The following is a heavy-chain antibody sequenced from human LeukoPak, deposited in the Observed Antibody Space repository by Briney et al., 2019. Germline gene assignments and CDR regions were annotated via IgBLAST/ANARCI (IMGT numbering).Heavy chain of an antibody. CDR3: ARDPPPSSGSYLYYFDY. D-gene: IGHD1-26*01. CDR1: GFTFSSYA. CDR2: ISYDGSNK. J-gene: IGHJ4*02. V-gene: IGHV3-30-3*01. Sequence: GGSLRLSCAASGFTFSSYAMHWVRQAPGKGLEWVAVISYDGSNKYYADSVKGRFTISRDNSKNTLYLQMNSLRAEDTAVYYCARDPPPSSGSYLYYFDYWGQGTLVTVSS.